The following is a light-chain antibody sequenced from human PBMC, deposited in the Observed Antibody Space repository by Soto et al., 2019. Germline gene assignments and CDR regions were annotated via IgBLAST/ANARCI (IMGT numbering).Light chain of an antibody. V-gene: IGKV3-20*01. Sequence: EIVLTQSPGTLSLSPGERATLSCRASQSVSSGYLAWYQQKPGQAPRLLIYGASSRATGIPDRFSGSGSGTDFTLTISRREPEDFAVYYCQQYGRTFGQGTKVDIK. CDR3: QQYGRT. CDR2: GAS. J-gene: IGKJ1*01. CDR1: QSVSSGY.